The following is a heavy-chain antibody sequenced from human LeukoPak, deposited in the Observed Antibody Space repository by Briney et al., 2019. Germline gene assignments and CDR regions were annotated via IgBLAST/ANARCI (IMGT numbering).Heavy chain of an antibody. CDR1: GFTFSSYD. CDR2: ISGSGGST. J-gene: IGHJ4*02. V-gene: IGHV3-23*01. D-gene: IGHD1-26*01. Sequence: GGSLRLSCAASGFTFSSYDMSWVRQAPGKGLEWVSAISGSGGSTYYADSVKGRFTISRDNSKNTLYLQMNSLRAEDTAVYYCAKDPAPRWGFDYWGQGTLVTVSS. CDR3: AKDPAPRWGFDY.